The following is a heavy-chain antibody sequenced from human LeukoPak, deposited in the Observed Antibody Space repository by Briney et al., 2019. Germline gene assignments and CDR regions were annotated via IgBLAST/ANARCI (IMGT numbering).Heavy chain of an antibody. CDR1: GCSISSYY. CDR3: ARERGDSSGYYHYYYYMDV. V-gene: IGHV4-59*01. CDR2: IYYSGST. D-gene: IGHD3-22*01. J-gene: IGHJ6*03. Sequence: SETLSLTCTASGCSISSYYWSWIRQPPGKGLEWIGYIYYSGSTNYNPSPKSRGTISVDTSTNQFSLKLSSVTAADTAMYYCARERGDSSGYYHYYYYMDVWGKGTTVTVSS.